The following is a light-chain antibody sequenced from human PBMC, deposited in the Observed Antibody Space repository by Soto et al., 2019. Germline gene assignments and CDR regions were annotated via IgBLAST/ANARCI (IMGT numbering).Light chain of an antibody. Sequence: ELMLTQSPVTLSLSPWERATLSCSASQRLSSVYLAWYQQRPGQPPRLLIYGASNRATGIPDRFSGSGSGTDFTLIINRLEPQDVAIYYCQKYGGSPRITFGKGTRLEIK. J-gene: IGKJ5*01. CDR1: QRLSSVY. V-gene: IGKV3-20*01. CDR2: GAS. CDR3: QKYGGSPRIT.